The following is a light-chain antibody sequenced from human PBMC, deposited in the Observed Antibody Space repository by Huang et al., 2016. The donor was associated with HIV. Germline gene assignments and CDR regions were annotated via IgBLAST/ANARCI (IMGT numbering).Light chain of an antibody. CDR1: QGVSNN. CDR2: CAA. V-gene: IGKV3D-15*01. CDR3: QHYDNWPPWT. J-gene: IGKJ1*01. Sequence: EIVMTQSPATLSVSPGERATLSCRASQGVSNNIGWYQQKPGQTPRLLIHCAATRATGIPPKFSGRGSGTYFTLTITSFQPEDSAVYYCQHYDNWPPWTFGPGTQVEI.